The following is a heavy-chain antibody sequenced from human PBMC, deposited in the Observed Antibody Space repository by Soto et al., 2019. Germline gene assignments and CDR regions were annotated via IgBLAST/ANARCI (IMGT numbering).Heavy chain of an antibody. CDR2: IYYSGST. CDR1: GGSISSYY. D-gene: IGHD5-12*01. J-gene: IGHJ5*02. Sequence: SETLSLTCTVSGGSISSYYWSWIRQPPGKGLEWIGYIYYSGSTNYNPSIKSRVTISVDTSKNQFSLKLSSVTAADTAVYYCARGRWINWFDPWGQGTLVTVSS. CDR3: ARGRWINWFDP. V-gene: IGHV4-59*12.